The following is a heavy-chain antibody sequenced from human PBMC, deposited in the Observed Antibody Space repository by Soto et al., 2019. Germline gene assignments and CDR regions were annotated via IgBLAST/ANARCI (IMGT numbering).Heavy chain of an antibody. Sequence: EVQLVESGGGLVQPGGSLRLSCAASGFTFSSYWMHWVRQAPGKGLVWVSRINSHGSSTSYADSVKVRFTISKDKAKNTLLLQINSLRAEDTAVYYCARGIAVAGYDYWGQGTLVTV. CDR1: GFTFSSYW. D-gene: IGHD6-19*01. J-gene: IGHJ4*02. CDR3: ARGIAVAGYDY. CDR2: INSHGSST. V-gene: IGHV3-74*01.